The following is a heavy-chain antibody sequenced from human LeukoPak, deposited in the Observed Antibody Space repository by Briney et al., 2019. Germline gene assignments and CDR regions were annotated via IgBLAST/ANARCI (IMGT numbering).Heavy chain of an antibody. CDR1: GFTVSSNY. Sequence: GGSLRLSCAASGFTVSSNYMSWVRQAPGKGLEWVSVIYSGGSTYYADSVKGRFTISRDNSKNTLYLQMNSLRAEDTAVYYCARTLGGSYYVLDYWGQGTLVTVSS. D-gene: IGHD1-26*01. V-gene: IGHV3-53*01. J-gene: IGHJ4*02. CDR3: ARTLGGSYYVLDY. CDR2: IYSGGST.